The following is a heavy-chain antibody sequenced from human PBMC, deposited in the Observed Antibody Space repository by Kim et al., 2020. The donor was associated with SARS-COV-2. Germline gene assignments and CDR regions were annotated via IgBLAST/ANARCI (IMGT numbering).Heavy chain of an antibody. CDR2: IYTSGST. J-gene: IGHJ3*02. CDR1: GGSISSGSYY. V-gene: IGHV4-61*02. Sequence: SETLSLTCTVSGGSISSGSYYWSWIRQPAGKGLEWIVRIYTSGSTNYNPSLKSRVTISVDTSKNQFSLKLSSVTAADTAVYYCERDDSSGYRNGALDIWGQGTMVTVSS. D-gene: IGHD3-22*01. CDR3: ERDDSSGYRNGALDI.